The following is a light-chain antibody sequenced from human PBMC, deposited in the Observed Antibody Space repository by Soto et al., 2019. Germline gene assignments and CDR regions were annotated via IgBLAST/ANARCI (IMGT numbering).Light chain of an antibody. J-gene: IGKJ3*01. CDR1: QGISSW. Sequence: DIQMTQSPSSVSASVGDRVTITCRASQGISSWLAWYQQKPGKAPKLLVYAASSLQSGVTSRFRGISSWTDFTLTISTLQPEDFATYSCQQANSYPFTFGPGTKVDIK. CDR2: AAS. CDR3: QQANSYPFT. V-gene: IGKV1-12*01.